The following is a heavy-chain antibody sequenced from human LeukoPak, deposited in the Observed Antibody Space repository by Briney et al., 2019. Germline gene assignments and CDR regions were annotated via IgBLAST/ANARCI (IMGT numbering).Heavy chain of an antibody. CDR1: GFTFGDYA. V-gene: IGHV3-49*04. Sequence: GGSLRLSCTASGFTFGDYAMSWVRQAPGKGLEWVGFIRSKAYGGTTEYVASVKGRFTISRDDSKSIAYLQMNSLKTEDTAVYYCTRDNPNYCTNGVCPGDYWGQGTLVTVSS. J-gene: IGHJ4*02. CDR2: IRSKAYGGTT. CDR3: TRDNPNYCTNGVCPGDY. D-gene: IGHD2-8*01.